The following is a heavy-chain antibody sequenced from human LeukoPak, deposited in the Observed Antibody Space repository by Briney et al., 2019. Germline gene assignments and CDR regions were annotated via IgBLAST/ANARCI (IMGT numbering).Heavy chain of an antibody. CDR2: IYYSGST. CDR3: AARYCSRTTCLFDY. Sequence: PSETLSLTCTVSGGSISSSGYYWGWVRQPPGKGLEWIGSIYYSGSTYYNPSLKSRVTISEDTSKNQFSLKLSSVTAADTAVYYCAARYCSRTTCLFDYWGQGTLVSVSS. D-gene: IGHD2-2*01. V-gene: IGHV4-39*01. J-gene: IGHJ4*02. CDR1: GGSISSSGYY.